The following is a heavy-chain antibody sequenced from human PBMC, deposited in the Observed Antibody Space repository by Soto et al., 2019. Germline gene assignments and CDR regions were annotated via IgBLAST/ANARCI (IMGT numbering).Heavy chain of an antibody. D-gene: IGHD3-16*01. CDR3: ARAGFGSPFDY. J-gene: IGHJ4*02. CDR2: IGTAGDT. Sequence: EVQLVESGGGLVQPGGSLRLSCAASGFTFSSYDMHWVRQATGKGLEWVSAIGTAGDTYYPGSVKGRFTISRENAKNSLYLQMNSLRARDTAVYYCARAGFGSPFDYWGQGTLVTVSS. CDR1: GFTFSSYD. V-gene: IGHV3-13*01.